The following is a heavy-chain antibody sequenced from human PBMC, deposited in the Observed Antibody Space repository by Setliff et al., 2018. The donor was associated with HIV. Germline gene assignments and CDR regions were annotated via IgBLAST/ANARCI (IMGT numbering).Heavy chain of an antibody. Sequence: ASVKVSCKASGYIFTSYGITWVRQAPGQGLEWMGIINPSGGSTSYAQKFQGRVTMTRDTSTSTVYMELSSLRSEDTAVYYCASGTGDSDWFDPWGQGTLVTVSS. CDR2: INPSGGST. CDR1: GYIFTSYG. J-gene: IGHJ5*02. V-gene: IGHV1-46*03. CDR3: ASGTGDSDWFDP. D-gene: IGHD7-27*01.